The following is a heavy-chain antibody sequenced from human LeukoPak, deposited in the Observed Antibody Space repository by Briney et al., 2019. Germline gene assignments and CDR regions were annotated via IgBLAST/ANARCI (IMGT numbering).Heavy chain of an antibody. CDR2: INSDGSST. CDR1: GFTFSSYW. V-gene: IGHV3-74*01. D-gene: IGHD5-18*01. Sequence: PGGSLRLSCAASGFTFSSYWMHWVRQAPGKGLVWVSRINSDGSSTSYADSVKGRFTVSRDNAKNTLYLQMNSLRAEDTAVYYCAGDVTALDAFDIWGQGTMVTVSS. CDR3: AGDVTALDAFDI. J-gene: IGHJ3*02.